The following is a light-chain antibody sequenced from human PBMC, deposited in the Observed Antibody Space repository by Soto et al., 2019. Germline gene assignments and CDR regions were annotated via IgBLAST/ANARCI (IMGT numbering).Light chain of an antibody. V-gene: IGLV2-14*01. CDR3: ISYKTDDTFV. CDR1: RSDIGASNS. J-gene: IGLJ1*01. Sequence: QSALTQPASVSGSPGQSITISCAGTRSDIGASNSVSWYQHLPGRSPTLIIYEATNRPSGVSERFSGSKAGDTASLTISGLQADDESEYFCISYKTDDTFVSGGGTKLTVL. CDR2: EAT.